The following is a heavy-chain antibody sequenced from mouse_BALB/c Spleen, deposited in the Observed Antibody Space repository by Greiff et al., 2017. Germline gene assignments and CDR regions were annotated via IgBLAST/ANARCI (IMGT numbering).Heavy chain of an antibody. V-gene: IGHV2-9-2*01. D-gene: IGHD2-3*01. CDR3: VRPYDGYYAMDY. Sequence: LMAPSQSLSITCTVSGFSLTSYDISWIRQPPGKGLEWLGVIWTGGGTNYNSAFMSRLSISKDNSKSQVFLKMNSLQTDDTAIYYCVRPYDGYYAMDYWGQGTSVTVSS. CDR1: GFSLTSYD. J-gene: IGHJ4*01. CDR2: IWTGGGT.